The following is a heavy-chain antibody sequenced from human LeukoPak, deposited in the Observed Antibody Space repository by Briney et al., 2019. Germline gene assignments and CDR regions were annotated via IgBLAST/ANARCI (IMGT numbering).Heavy chain of an antibody. J-gene: IGHJ3*02. V-gene: IGHV3-9*01. CDR3: ANLLPYSGSYYDAFDI. CDR1: GFTFDDYA. CDR2: ISWNSGSI. Sequence: PGRSLRLSCAAAGFTFDDYAMHWVRHAPGKGLGWVSGISWNSGSIGYADSVKGRFTISRDNAKNSLYLQMNSLRAEDTALYYCANLLPYSGSYYDAFDIWGQGTMVTVSS. D-gene: IGHD1-26*01.